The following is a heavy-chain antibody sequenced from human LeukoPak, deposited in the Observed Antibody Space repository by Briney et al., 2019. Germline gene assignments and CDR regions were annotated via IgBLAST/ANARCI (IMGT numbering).Heavy chain of an antibody. J-gene: IGHJ3*02. CDR1: GGSISSYY. CDR2: MYYSGST. D-gene: IGHD3-16*01. CDR3: ARVGGAPLGAFDI. V-gene: IGHV4-59*01. Sequence: PSETLSLTCSVSGGSISSYYWSWIRQPPGKGLEWIGYMYYSGSTNYNPSLKSRVTISKDMSKNQFSLRLTSVTAADTAVYYCARVGGAPLGAFDIWGQGTMVTVSS.